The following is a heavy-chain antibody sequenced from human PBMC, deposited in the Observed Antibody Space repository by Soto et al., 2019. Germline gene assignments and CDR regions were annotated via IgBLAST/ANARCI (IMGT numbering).Heavy chain of an antibody. Sequence: ASVKVCCKASGYAFTGYYMHWVRQAPGQGLEWMGWINPNSGGTNYAQKFQGWVTMARDTSISTAYMELSRLRSDDTAVYYCAREFHDYGDAFDIWGQGTMVTVSS. CDR3: AREFHDYGDAFDI. CDR1: GYAFTGYY. CDR2: INPNSGGT. V-gene: IGHV1-2*04. J-gene: IGHJ3*02. D-gene: IGHD4-17*01.